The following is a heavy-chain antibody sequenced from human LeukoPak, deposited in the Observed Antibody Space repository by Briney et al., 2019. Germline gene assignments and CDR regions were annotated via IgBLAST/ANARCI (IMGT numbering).Heavy chain of an antibody. CDR1: GYTFTAYY. V-gene: IGHV1-2*06. D-gene: IGHD1-26*01. CDR3: ARGMGAHDAFDI. CDR2: INPDSGGT. Sequence: ASVKVSCKASGYTFTAYYMHWVRQAPGQGLEWMGRINPDSGGTNYAQKFQGKVTMTRDTSISTAYMEVSRLRSDGTAMFYCARGMGAHDAFDIWGQGTMVTVSS. J-gene: IGHJ3*02.